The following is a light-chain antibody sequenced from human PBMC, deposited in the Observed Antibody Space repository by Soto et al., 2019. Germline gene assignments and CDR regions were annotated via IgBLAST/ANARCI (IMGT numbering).Light chain of an antibody. CDR2: RIT. CDR3: AAWDDSLGGVV. Sequence: QSALTQPPSASGTPGQRVTISCSGSSSNIGRNYVNWYQVLPGTAPKLLIYRITQRPSGVPDRVSGSKSGTSASLAISGLRSEDEADYYCAAWDDSLGGVVFGGGTKLTVL. CDR1: SSNIGRNY. V-gene: IGLV1-47*01. J-gene: IGLJ3*02.